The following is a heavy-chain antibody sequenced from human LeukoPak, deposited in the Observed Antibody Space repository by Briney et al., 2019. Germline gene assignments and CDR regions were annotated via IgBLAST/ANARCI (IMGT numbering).Heavy chain of an antibody. V-gene: IGHV5-51*01. Sequence: GESLQISCKGSAYRFTNYWIAWVRQMPGKGLERMGIIYPGDSDTRYSPSFEGQVTISADKSISTAYLQWSSLKGSDTAMYYCARRRAAAEYFDYWGQGTLVTVSS. CDR1: AYRFTNYW. J-gene: IGHJ4*02. D-gene: IGHD6-13*01. CDR3: ARRRAAAEYFDY. CDR2: IYPGDSDT.